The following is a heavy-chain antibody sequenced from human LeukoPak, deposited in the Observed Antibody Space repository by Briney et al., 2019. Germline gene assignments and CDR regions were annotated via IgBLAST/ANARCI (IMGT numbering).Heavy chain of an antibody. D-gene: IGHD5-24*01. Sequence: GTSLRLSCAASGFTFSNYAMHWVRQAPGKGLEWVAIISKDGITKDYAGSVRSRFTISRDTSKNSLYLQMSSLTDEDTAMYYCARETRWLQYRLLENWGQGPLVTVSS. J-gene: IGHJ4*02. CDR3: ARETRWLQYRLLEN. V-gene: IGHV3-30-3*01. CDR2: ISKDGITK. CDR1: GFTFSNYA.